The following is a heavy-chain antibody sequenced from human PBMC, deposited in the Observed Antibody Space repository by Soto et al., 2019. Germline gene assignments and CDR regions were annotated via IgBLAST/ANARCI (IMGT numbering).Heavy chain of an antibody. J-gene: IGHJ5*02. D-gene: IGHD2-2*01. CDR3: ARDWRTAFYQLDA. Sequence: PSETLSLTCAFSVYSISTGFNWAWIRQPPGKGLEWIGSIYHSGSTYYSLSLKSRVTISSDASKNQISLKLSSVTAADTALYYCARDWRTAFYQLDAWGQGTLVTVSS. CDR1: VYSISTGFN. CDR2: IYHSGST. V-gene: IGHV4-38-2*02.